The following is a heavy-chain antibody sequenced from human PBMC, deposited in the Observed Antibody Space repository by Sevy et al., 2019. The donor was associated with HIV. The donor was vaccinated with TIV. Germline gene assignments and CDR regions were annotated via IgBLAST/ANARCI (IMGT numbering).Heavy chain of an antibody. V-gene: IGHV4-59*01. Sequence: SETLSLTCTVSGGSINNYYWSWIRQPPGKGLEWIGYIYYSGPTNYNPSLKSRVTISVDTSKNQFSLKLSSVTAADTAVYDCARGTYCTGGTCPGSWFDPWGQGTLVTVSS. J-gene: IGHJ5*02. CDR2: IYYSGPT. CDR1: GGSINNYY. D-gene: IGHD2-15*01. CDR3: ARGTYCTGGTCPGSWFDP.